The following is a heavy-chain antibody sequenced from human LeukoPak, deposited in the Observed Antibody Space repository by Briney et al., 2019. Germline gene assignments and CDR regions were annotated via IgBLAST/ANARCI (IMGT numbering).Heavy chain of an antibody. V-gene: IGHV1-46*01. J-gene: IGHJ4*02. D-gene: IGHD3-10*01. CDR1: GYTFTSYY. CDR2: INPSGGST. Sequence: VSVKVSCKASGYTFTSYYMHWVRQAPGQGLEWMGIINPSGGSTSYAQKFQGRVTMTRDTSTSTVYMELSSLRSEDTAVYYCAREYYYGLGSKELDYWGQGTLVTVSS. CDR3: AREYYYGLGSKELDY.